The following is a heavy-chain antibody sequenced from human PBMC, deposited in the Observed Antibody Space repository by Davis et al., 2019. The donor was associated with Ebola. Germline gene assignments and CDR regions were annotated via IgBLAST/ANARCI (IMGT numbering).Heavy chain of an antibody. Sequence: GESLKISCAASGFTFSSYGMHWVRQAPGKGLEWVAVIWYDGSNKYYADSVKGRFTISRDNSKNTLYLQMNSLRAEDTAVYYCARGDVVAALDSWGQGTLVTVSS. J-gene: IGHJ4*02. D-gene: IGHD2-15*01. CDR1: GFTFSSYG. CDR3: ARGDVVAALDS. V-gene: IGHV3-33*01. CDR2: IWYDGSNK.